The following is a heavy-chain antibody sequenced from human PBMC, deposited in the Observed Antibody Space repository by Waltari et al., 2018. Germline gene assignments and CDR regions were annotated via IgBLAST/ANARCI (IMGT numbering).Heavy chain of an antibody. J-gene: IGHJ2*01. Sequence: EVQVVESGGGLVQPGGSLRLSCEASGFTLSSYWMSWVRQAPGKGLEWVVNIRQDGGETYYVDSVKGRFTIARDNAKNSMCLQMNSLRAEDTAVYYCARILLPTDTYWYFDLWGRGTLVTVSS. CDR2: IRQDGGET. D-gene: IGHD2-2*01. CDR1: GFTLSSYW. CDR3: ARILLPTDTYWYFDL. V-gene: IGHV3-7*01.